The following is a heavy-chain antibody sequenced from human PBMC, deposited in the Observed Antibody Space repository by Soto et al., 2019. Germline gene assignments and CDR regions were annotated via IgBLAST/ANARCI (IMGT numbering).Heavy chain of an antibody. Sequence: SVEVSCKASGGTFSSYAISWVRQAPGQGLEWMGGIIPIFGAANYAQKFQGRVTITADESTSTAYMELSSLRSEDTAVYYCAGSCSSTSCYMDVWGQGTTVTVSS. J-gene: IGHJ6*02. CDR3: AGSCSSTSCYMDV. V-gene: IGHV1-69*13. CDR2: IIPIFGAA. D-gene: IGHD2-2*01. CDR1: GGTFSSYA.